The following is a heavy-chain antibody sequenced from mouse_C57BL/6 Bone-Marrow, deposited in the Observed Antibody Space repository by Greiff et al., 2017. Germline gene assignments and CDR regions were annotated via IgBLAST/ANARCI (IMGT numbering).Heavy chain of an antibody. CDR2: ISNGGGST. V-gene: IGHV5-12*01. Sequence: VQLKESGGGLVQPGGSLKLSCAASGFTFSDYYMYWVRQTPEKRLEWVAYISNGGGSTYYPDTVKGRFTISRDNAKNTLYLQMSRLKSEDTAMYYCARRGRDYYGSSYGFAYWGQGTLVTVSA. D-gene: IGHD1-1*01. J-gene: IGHJ3*01. CDR1: GFTFSDYY. CDR3: ARRGRDYYGSSYGFAY.